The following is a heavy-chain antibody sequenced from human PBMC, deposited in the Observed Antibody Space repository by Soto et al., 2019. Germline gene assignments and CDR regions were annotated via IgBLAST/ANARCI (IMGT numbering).Heavy chain of an antibody. Sequence: GGSLRLSCAASGFTFSSYSMNWVRQAPGKGLEWVSSISSSSSYIYYADSVKGRFTISRDNAKNSLYLQMNSLRAEDTAVYYCARDSGYDILTGYLGPRGFDYWGQGTLVTVSS. CDR1: GFTFSSYS. CDR2: ISSSSSYI. CDR3: ARDSGYDILTGYLGPRGFDY. J-gene: IGHJ4*02. D-gene: IGHD3-9*01. V-gene: IGHV3-21*01.